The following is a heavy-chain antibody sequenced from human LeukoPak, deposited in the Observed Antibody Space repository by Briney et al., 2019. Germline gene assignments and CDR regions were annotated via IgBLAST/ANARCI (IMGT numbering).Heavy chain of an antibody. CDR1: GGSITSGSHY. D-gene: IGHD1-26*01. V-gene: IGHV4-39*01. J-gene: IGHJ4*02. Sequence: PSETLSLTCTVSGGSITSGSHYWGWIRQTPVKGLEWIGSIHYSGSTYYNPSLQSRVTVSIDTSKSQFSLKLNSVTAADTAVYYCARHLYSGGYYFWGQGSLVTVSS. CDR2: IHYSGST. CDR3: ARHLYSGGYYF.